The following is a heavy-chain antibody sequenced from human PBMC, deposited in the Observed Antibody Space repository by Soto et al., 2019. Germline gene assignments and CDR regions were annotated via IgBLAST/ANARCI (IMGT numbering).Heavy chain of an antibody. CDR3: ATESGSTYGYFDY. CDR1: GGSFSDYF. Sequence: SETLSLTCAVYGGSFSDYFWTWIRQPPGKGLEWIGYISNSGSTGYNPSLKTRLSMSVDRSKNQFTLRLTSVTAADTAVYFCATESGSTYGYFDYWGQGTLVTVSS. J-gene: IGHJ4*02. CDR2: ISNSGST. D-gene: IGHD4-17*01. V-gene: IGHV4-34*03.